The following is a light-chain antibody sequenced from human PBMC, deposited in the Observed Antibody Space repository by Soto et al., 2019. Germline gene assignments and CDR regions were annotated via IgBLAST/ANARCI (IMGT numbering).Light chain of an antibody. CDR3: QKYSTAPFP. V-gene: IGKV1-27*01. Sequence: DIQMTQSPASLSASLGDRVTITCRAIQAIVTSLAWYQQKPGEAPNLLIYAASTLQSGVPSRFSGSKSGTEFTLTITSLQPEDVATYSWQKYSTAPFPFGPGTKVDVE. CDR1: QAIVTS. J-gene: IGKJ3*01. CDR2: AAS.